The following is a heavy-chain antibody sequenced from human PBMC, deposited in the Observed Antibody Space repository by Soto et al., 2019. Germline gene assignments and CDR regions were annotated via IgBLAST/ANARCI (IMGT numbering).Heavy chain of an antibody. CDR3: AREGVGPYDFWSGYYVH. V-gene: IGHV3-30-3*01. J-gene: IGHJ4*02. Sequence: QVQLVESGGGVVQPGRSLRLSCTASGFIFSQYVMHWVRQAPGKGLEWVAIISYDATNQYYADSVRGRFTISRDNSNNRVYVQMNRLCAEETAVDYCAREGVGPYDFWSGYYVHWGQGTLVTVSS. CDR2: ISYDATNQ. CDR1: GFIFSQYV. D-gene: IGHD3-3*01.